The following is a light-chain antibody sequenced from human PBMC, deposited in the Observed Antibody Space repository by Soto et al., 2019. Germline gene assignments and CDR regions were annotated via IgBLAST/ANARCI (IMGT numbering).Light chain of an antibody. CDR1: QSVSSK. CDR3: LQYNNWPPWT. J-gene: IGKJ1*01. V-gene: IGKV3-15*01. Sequence: EIVMTQSPATLSVSPGERATLSCRASQSVSSKLAWYQQKPGQAPRLLVYGASTRATGIPARFSGSGSGTEFTLNSLSLLSEYFTVYYCLQYNNWPPWTFAQGTNVQLK. CDR2: GAS.